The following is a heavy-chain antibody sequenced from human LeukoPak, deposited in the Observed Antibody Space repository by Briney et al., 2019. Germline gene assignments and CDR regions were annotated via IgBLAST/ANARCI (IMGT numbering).Heavy chain of an antibody. J-gene: IGHJ4*02. Sequence: GRSLRLSCAASGFTFSSYGMHWVRQAPGKGLEWVAVISYDGRNKYYADSVKGRFTISRDNSKSSLYLQMNSLRVEDTAVYYCARVSRGSYDLDYWGQGTLVTVSS. CDR1: GFTFSSYG. D-gene: IGHD1-26*01. CDR2: ISYDGRNK. V-gene: IGHV3-30*03. CDR3: ARVSRGSYDLDY.